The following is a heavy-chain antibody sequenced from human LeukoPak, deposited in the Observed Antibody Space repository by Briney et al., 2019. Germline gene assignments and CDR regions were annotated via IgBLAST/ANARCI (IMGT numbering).Heavy chain of an antibody. CDR1: GDYISSSKW. V-gene: IGHV4-4*02. CDR3: ARDGRVRGARYYGMDV. Sequence: SGTLSLTCAVSGDYISSSKWWSGVRQPPGEGLGWIGEIYHSGSTNYNPSLKSRVTISIDKSKTQFSLKLSSVTAADTAVYYCARDGRVRGARYYGMDVWGKGTTVTVSS. CDR2: IYHSGST. J-gene: IGHJ6*04. D-gene: IGHD3-10*01.